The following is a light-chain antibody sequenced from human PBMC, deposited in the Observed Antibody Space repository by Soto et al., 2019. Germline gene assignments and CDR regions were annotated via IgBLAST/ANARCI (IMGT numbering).Light chain of an antibody. V-gene: IGKV1-39*01. CDR3: QQSYSTPYT. Sequence: DIQMTQSPSSLSASVGDRVIITCRASQRSSSNLNWYQQKPGKAPKLLIYGASRLQSGVPSRFSGNGSGTDFTLTISSLQPEDFATYYCQQSYSTPYTFGQGTKLEIK. CDR1: QRSSSN. CDR2: GAS. J-gene: IGKJ2*01.